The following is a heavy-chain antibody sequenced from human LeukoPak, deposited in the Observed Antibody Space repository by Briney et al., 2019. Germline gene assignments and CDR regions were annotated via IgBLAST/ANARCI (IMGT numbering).Heavy chain of an antibody. Sequence: PGGSLRLSCAAPGFTFSSYSMNWVRQAPGKGLEWVSSISSSSSYIYYADSVKGRFTISRDNAKNSLYLQMNSLRAEDTAVYYCASDGGSSWLDDYWGQGTLVTVSS. CDR3: ASDGGSSWLDDY. J-gene: IGHJ4*02. CDR1: GFTFSSYS. D-gene: IGHD6-13*01. CDR2: ISSSSSYI. V-gene: IGHV3-21*01.